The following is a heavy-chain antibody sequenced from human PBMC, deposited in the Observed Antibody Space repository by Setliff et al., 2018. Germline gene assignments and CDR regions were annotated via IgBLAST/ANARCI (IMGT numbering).Heavy chain of an antibody. Sequence: SETLSLTCTVSGDSISSRRSYWGWFRQPAGKGLEWIGQISTSWSTNYNPSLKSRVTISLDTSKNQFSLSLSSVTAADTAVYYCARMSGFQYMDVWGKGTTVTVSS. CDR1: GDSISSRRSY. D-gene: IGHD3-3*01. V-gene: IGHV4-61*09. CDR2: ISTSWST. J-gene: IGHJ6*03. CDR3: ARMSGFQYMDV.